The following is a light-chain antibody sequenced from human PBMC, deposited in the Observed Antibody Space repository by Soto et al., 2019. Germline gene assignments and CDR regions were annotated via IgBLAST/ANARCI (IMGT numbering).Light chain of an antibody. Sequence: EIVMTQSPATLSVSPGERVTLSCRASQSVSSNLAWYQQKPGQTPRLLIYDASTGATGIPARFSGSGSGTGFTLTIISLQSEDFAVYYCQQYNNWPRTFGQGTKVDIK. CDR2: DAS. V-gene: IGKV3-15*01. CDR1: QSVSSN. CDR3: QQYNNWPRT. J-gene: IGKJ1*01.